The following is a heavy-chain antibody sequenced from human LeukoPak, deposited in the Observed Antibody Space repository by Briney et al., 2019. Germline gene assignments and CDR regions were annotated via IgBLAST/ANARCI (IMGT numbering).Heavy chain of an antibody. CDR2: INTGAGNP. J-gene: IGHJ4*02. D-gene: IGHD3-10*01. CDR1: GYTFTSYA. CDR3: ASFGAHSFDY. V-gene: IGHV7-4-1*02. Sequence: ASVKVSCKTSGYTFTSYAMNWVRQAPGQGLEFMGWINTGAGNPTYAQGFTGRFVFSLDTSVSTAYLQISTLKPEDTAVYYCASFGAHSFDYWGQGTLVTVSS.